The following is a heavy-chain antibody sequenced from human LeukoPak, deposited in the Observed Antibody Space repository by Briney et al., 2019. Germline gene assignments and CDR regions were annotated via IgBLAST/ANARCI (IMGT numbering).Heavy chain of an antibody. CDR1: GYTFTGYY. CDR3: ARDNCSGGSCYSYFDY. J-gene: IGHJ4*02. CDR2: INPNSGGT. Sequence: ASVKVSCKASGYTFTGYYMHWVRQAPGQGLELMGWINPNSGGTNYAQKFQGRVTMTRDTSISTAYMELSRLRSDDTAVYYCARDNCSGGSCYSYFDYWGQGTLVTVSS. D-gene: IGHD2-15*01. V-gene: IGHV1-2*02.